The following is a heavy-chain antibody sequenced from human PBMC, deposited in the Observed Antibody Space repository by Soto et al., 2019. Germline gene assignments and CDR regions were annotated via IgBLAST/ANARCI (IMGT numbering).Heavy chain of an antibody. CDR1: GFTFSSYG. CDR2: IWYDGSNK. Sequence: GGSLRLSCAASGFTFSSYGMHWVRQAPGKGLEWVAVIWYDGSNKYYADSVKGRFTISRDNSKNTLYLQMSSLRAEDTAVYYCVKTIAAAGTYYYYGMDVWGQGTTVTVSS. V-gene: IGHV3-30*02. D-gene: IGHD6-13*01. CDR3: VKTIAAAGTYYYYGMDV. J-gene: IGHJ6*02.